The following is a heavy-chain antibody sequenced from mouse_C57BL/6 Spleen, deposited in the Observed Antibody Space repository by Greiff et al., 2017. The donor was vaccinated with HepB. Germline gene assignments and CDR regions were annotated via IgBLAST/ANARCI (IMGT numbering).Heavy chain of an antibody. V-gene: IGHV2-6-1*01. CDR3: ARHVYDVGGYAMDY. J-gene: IGHJ4*01. CDR2: IWSDGST. CDR1: GFSLTSYG. D-gene: IGHD2-12*01. Sequence: VQLQQSGPGLVAPSQSLSITCTVSGFSLTSYGVHWVRQPPGKGLEWLVVIWSDGSTTYNSALKSRLSISKDNSKSQVFLKMNSLQTDDTAMYYCARHVYDVGGYAMDYWGQGTSVTVSS.